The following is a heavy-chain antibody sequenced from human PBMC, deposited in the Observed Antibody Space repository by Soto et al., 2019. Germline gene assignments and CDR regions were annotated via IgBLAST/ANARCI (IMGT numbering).Heavy chain of an antibody. CDR3: ARQFTSTRFDY. Sequence: QVQLVQSGAEVKRPGASVKVSCKASGYTFTGNYMHWVRQAPGQGLEWMGWINPNTGVTHYAQKFQGWVTMTRDTPTSPTHMELRSMSSDDTAVYYRARQFTSTRFDYWGQGSLVTVPS. J-gene: IGHJ4*02. V-gene: IGHV1-2*04. CDR1: GYTFTGNY. D-gene: IGHD2-2*01. CDR2: INPNTGVT.